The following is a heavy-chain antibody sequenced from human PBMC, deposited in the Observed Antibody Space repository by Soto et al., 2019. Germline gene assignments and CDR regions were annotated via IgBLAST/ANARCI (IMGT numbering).Heavy chain of an antibody. Sequence: QVQLQESGPGLVKPSETLSLTCAVSGDSTSNSNWWSWVRQPRGKGLEWIGEVHYSGSTNYTPSLKSRVTISIDTSKNQFSVNLTSVTAADTAMYYCARRIYGDWYFDRWGRGTLVTVTS. CDR1: GDSTSNSNW. CDR3: ARRIYGDWYFDR. CDR2: VHYSGST. J-gene: IGHJ2*01. V-gene: IGHV4-4*02. D-gene: IGHD3-16*01.